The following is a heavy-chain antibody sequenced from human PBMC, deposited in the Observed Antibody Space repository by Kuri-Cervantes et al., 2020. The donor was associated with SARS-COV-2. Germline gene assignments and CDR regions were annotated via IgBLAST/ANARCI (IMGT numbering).Heavy chain of an antibody. J-gene: IGHJ3*02. CDR2: FDPEDGET. Sequence: ASVKVSCKVSGYTLTELSMHWVRQAPGKGLEWMGGFDPEDGETIYAQRFQGRVTMTEDTSTDTAYMELSRLRSDDTAVYYCARNMVRGPSWAFDIWGQGTMVTVS. CDR3: ARNMVRGPSWAFDI. CDR1: GYTLTELS. V-gene: IGHV1-24*01. D-gene: IGHD3-10*01.